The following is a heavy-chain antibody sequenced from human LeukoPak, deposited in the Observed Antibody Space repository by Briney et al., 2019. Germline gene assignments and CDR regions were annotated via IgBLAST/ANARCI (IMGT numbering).Heavy chain of an antibody. CDR3: ARDRRGREWYFDL. J-gene: IGHJ2*01. D-gene: IGHD3-10*01. CDR2: IYYSGST. V-gene: IGHV4-39*07. CDR1: GGSISSSSYY. Sequence: SETLSLTCTVSGGSISSSSYYWGWIRQPPGKGLEWIGSIYYSGSTYYKPSLKSRVTISVDTSKNQVSLKLSSVTAADTAVYYCARDRRGREWYFDLWGRGTLVTVSS.